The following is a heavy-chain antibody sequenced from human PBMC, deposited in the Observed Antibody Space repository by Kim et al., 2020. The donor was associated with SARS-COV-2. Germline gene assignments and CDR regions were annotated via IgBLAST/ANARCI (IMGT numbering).Heavy chain of an antibody. CDR1: GFTFDDYA. CDR3: AKDEQGYTAIIQGLVDY. J-gene: IGHJ4*02. V-gene: IGHV3-43*02. D-gene: IGHD5-18*01. CDR2: ISGDGGST. Sequence: GGSLRLSCAASGFTFDDYAMHWVRQAPGKGLEWVSLISGDGGSTYYADSVKGRFTISRDNSKNSLYLQMNSLRTEDTALYYCAKDEQGYTAIIQGLVDYWGQGTLVTVSS.